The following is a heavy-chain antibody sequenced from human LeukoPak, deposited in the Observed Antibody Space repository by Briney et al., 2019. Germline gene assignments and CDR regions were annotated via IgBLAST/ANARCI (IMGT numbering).Heavy chain of an antibody. Sequence: GGSLRLSCAASGFTFSSYAMHWVRQAPGKGLEYVSAISSNGGSTYYANSVKGRFTISRDNSKNTLYLQMGSLRAEDMAVYYCARGGSYSYGYYPAPNDYWGQGTLVTVSS. V-gene: IGHV3-64*01. CDR3: ARGGSYSYGYYPAPNDY. CDR2: ISSNGGST. CDR1: GFTFSSYA. D-gene: IGHD5-18*01. J-gene: IGHJ4*02.